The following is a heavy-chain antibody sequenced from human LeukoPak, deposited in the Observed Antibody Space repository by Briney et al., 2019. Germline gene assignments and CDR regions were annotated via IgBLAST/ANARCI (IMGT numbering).Heavy chain of an antibody. D-gene: IGHD3-10*01. J-gene: IGHJ4*02. CDR1: GFTFRDYD. V-gene: IGHV3-11*01. Sequence: GGSLRLSCAASGFTFRDYDMTWIRQAPGKGLEWVTYISSSDRTIYNAESVKGRFTISRDNAKNSLYLQMNSLRAEDTAVYYCARAPTYGSGSSFDYWGQGTLVTVSS. CDR3: ARAPTYGSGSSFDY. CDR2: ISSSDRTI.